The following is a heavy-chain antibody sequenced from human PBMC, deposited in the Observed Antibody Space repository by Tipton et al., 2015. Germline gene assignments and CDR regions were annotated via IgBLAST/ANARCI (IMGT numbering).Heavy chain of an antibody. CDR3: ARASRYYASGTYILRGTFDI. D-gene: IGHD3-10*01. CDR1: GGSLNDYF. CDR2: IFHGGST. Sequence: GLVKPSETLSLTCAVYGGSLNDYFYSWIRQPPGKGLEWIGEIFHGGSTNDNPSLKRRVTLSVDTSKNQLSLTVRSVTAADTAVYYCARASRYYASGTYILRGTFDIWGQGTMVTVSS. V-gene: IGHV4-34*12. J-gene: IGHJ3*02.